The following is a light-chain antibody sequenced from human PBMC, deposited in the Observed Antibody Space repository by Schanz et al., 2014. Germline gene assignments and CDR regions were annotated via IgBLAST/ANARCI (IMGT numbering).Light chain of an antibody. CDR3: SSYAGSNNFEV. CDR1: SSDIGGYNY. CDR2: EVS. V-gene: IGLV2-8*01. J-gene: IGLJ2*01. Sequence: QSALTQPPSASGSPGQSVTISCTGTSSDIGGYNYVSWYQQHPGKAPKILIYEVSKRPSGVPDRFSGSKSGNTASLTVSGLQAEDEADYYCSSYAGSNNFEVFGGGTKLTVL.